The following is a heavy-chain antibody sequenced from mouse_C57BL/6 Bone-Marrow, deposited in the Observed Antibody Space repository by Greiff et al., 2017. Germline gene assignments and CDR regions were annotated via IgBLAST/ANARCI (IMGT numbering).Heavy chain of an antibody. Sequence: QVQLQQSGPGLVQPSQSLSITCTVSGFSLTSYGVHWVRQSPGKGLEWLGVIWSGGSTDYNAAFISRLSISTDNSKSQVFFKMNRRQADDTAIYYGARNEEDGYFWYFDVWGTGTTVTVSS. CDR2: IWSGGST. CDR1: GFSLTSYG. CDR3: ARNEEDGYFWYFDV. J-gene: IGHJ1*03. D-gene: IGHD2-3*01. V-gene: IGHV2-2*01.